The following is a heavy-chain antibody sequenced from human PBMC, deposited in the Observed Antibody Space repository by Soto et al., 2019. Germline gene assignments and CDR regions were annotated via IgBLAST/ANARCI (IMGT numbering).Heavy chain of an antibody. Sequence: ASVKVSCKASGYTFTNYGLTWVRQAPGQGLEWMGWITTNSASTNYAQNFQGRVTMTTDTSTSTAYMELRSLRSDDTAVYFCARTRGYSYGYADYWGQGTLVTVSS. CDR1: GYTFTNYG. V-gene: IGHV1-18*01. D-gene: IGHD5-18*01. CDR3: ARTRGYSYGYADY. CDR2: ITTNSAST. J-gene: IGHJ4*02.